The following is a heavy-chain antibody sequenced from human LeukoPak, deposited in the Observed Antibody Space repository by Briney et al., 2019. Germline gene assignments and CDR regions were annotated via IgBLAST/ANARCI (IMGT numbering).Heavy chain of an antibody. D-gene: IGHD3-22*01. CDR2: ISGSGGST. J-gene: IGHJ4*02. Sequence: GGSLRLSCTASGFTFGDYAMSWVRQAPGKGLEWVSAISGSGGSTYYADSVKGRFTISRDNSKNTLYLQMNSLRAEDTAVYYCAKDDDSSGYYYDYWGQGTLVTVSS. CDR3: AKDDDSSGYYYDY. CDR1: GFTFGDYA. V-gene: IGHV3-23*01.